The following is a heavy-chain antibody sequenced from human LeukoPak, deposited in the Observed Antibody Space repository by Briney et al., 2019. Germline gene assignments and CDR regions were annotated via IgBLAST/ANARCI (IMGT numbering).Heavy chain of an antibody. J-gene: IGHJ5*02. CDR3: ARAGADFWSGLNLFDP. V-gene: IGHV4-59*08. CDR2: IYYSGST. D-gene: IGHD3-3*01. CDR1: VGCNSTHY. Sequence: PSETLSLTYTVSVGCNSTHYWSWIRQPPPKGLSSIGYIYYSGSTNYNPSLKSRVTISVDTSKSQFSLKLSSVTAADTAVYYCARAGADFWSGLNLFDPWGQGTLVTVSS.